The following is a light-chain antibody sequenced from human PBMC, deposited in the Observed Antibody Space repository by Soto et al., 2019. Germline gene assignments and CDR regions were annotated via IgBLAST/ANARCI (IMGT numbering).Light chain of an antibody. J-gene: IGKJ5*01. CDR2: DAS. CDR3: QQRSNWPIT. Sequence: EIVLTQSPATLSLFLGERATLSCRASQSVGSSLAWYQQKPGQAPRLLIYDASNRATGIPVRFSGTGSGTDFTLTVSSLQPEDFAVYYCQQRSNWPITFGQGTRLEIK. CDR1: QSVGSS. V-gene: IGKV3-11*01.